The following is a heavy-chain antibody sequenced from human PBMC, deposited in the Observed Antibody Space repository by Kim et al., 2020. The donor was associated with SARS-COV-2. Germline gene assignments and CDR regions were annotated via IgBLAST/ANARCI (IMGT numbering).Heavy chain of an antibody. J-gene: IGHJ4*02. D-gene: IGHD2-21*02. CDR3: ARGSTSSVVTAIRY. Sequence: NPSLKSRVTISVDTSKNQFSLKLSSVTAADTAVYYCARGSTSSVVTAIRYWGQGTLVTVSS. V-gene: IGHV4-59*09.